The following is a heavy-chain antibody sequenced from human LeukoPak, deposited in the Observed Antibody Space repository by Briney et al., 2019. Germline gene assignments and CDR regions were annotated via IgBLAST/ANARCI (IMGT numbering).Heavy chain of an antibody. Sequence: ASVKVSCKASGYTFTNYGITWVRQAPGQGLEWMGWIGADNGNTKYAQKVQGRVTMTTDTSTSTAYMELRSLRSDDMAKFYCARSPIVGPTRVDYWGQGTLVTVSS. J-gene: IGHJ4*02. CDR2: IGADNGNT. CDR1: GYTFTNYG. V-gene: IGHV1-18*03. CDR3: ARSPIVGPTRVDY. D-gene: IGHD1-26*01.